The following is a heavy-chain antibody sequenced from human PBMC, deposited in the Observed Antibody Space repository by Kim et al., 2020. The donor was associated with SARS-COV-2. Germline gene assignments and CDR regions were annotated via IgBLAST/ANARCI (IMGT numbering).Heavy chain of an antibody. D-gene: IGHD3-3*01. CDR3: AKAPNTDFWIGYYIFAFDI. CDR2: ISGSGGST. V-gene: IGHV3-23*01. Sequence: GGSLRLSCAASGFTFSSYAMSWVRQAPGKGLEWVSAISGSGGSTYYADSVKGRFTISRDNSKNTLYLQMNSLRAEDTAVYYCAKAPNTDFWIGYYIFAFDIWGQGTMVTVSS. CDR1: GFTFSSYA. J-gene: IGHJ3*02.